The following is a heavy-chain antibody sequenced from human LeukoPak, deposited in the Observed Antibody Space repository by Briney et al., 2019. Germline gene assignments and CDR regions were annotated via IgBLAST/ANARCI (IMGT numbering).Heavy chain of an antibody. CDR3: AKDLRLVVVMIIDY. CDR1: GFTFGSYA. CDR2: ISGSGGST. J-gene: IGHJ4*02. D-gene: IGHD3-22*01. Sequence: GGSLRLSCAASGFTFGSYAMSWVRQAPGKGLEWVSAISGSGGSTYYADSVKGRFTISRDNSKNTLYLQMNSLRAEDTAVYYCAKDLRLVVVMIIDYWGQGTLVTVSS. V-gene: IGHV3-23*01.